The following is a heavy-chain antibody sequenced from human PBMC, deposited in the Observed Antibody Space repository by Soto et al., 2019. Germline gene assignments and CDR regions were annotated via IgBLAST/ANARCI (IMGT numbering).Heavy chain of an antibody. D-gene: IGHD4-17*01. CDR1: GYTFATST. CDR3: AIADYGDDDY. CDR2: IKAYSGNT. V-gene: IGHV1-18*01. Sequence: QLQLVQSGPEAKKPGASVKVSCKASGYTFATSTISWLRQAPGQGPEWMGWIKAYSGNTNYAQKLQGRLTMTTDTSPSTAYMELRSLTTDVTAIYYCAIADYGDDDYWGQGTLVTVSS. J-gene: IGHJ4*02.